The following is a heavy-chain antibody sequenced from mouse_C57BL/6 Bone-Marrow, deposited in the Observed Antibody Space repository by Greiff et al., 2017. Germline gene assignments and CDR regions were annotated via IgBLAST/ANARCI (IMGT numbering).Heavy chain of an antibody. CDR3: AREPGPLYYSNWGFAY. J-gene: IGHJ3*01. D-gene: IGHD2-5*01. CDR1: GFTFSSYA. V-gene: IGHV5-4*01. CDR2: ISDGGSYT. Sequence: EVQGVESGGGLVKPGGSLKLSCAASGFTFSSYAMSWVRQTPEKRLEWVATISDGGSYTYYPDNVKGRFTISRDNAKNNLYLQMSHLKSEDTAMYYCAREPGPLYYSNWGFAYWGQGTLVTVSA.